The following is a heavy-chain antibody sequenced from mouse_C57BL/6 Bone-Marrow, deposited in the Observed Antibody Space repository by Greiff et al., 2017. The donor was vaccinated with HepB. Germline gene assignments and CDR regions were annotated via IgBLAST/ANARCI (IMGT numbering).Heavy chain of an antibody. J-gene: IGHJ2*01. V-gene: IGHV1-39*01. D-gene: IGHD1-1*01. CDR2: INPNYGTT. CDR3: ASGDDYVSCPRNFDY. Sequence: VQLQQSGPELVKPGASVKISCKASGYSFTDYNMNWVKQSNGKTLEWIGVINPNYGTTSYNQKFKGKATLTVDKSSSTAYRQLNSLTSVDSAVYYWASGDDYVSCPRNFDYGGQGTTLTVSS. CDR1: GYSFTDYN.